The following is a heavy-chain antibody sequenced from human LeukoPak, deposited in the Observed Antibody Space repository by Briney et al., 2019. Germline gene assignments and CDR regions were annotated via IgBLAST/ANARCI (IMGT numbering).Heavy chain of an antibody. J-gene: IGHJ4*02. V-gene: IGHV3-21*01. Sequence: GGSLRLSCAASGFTFSSYTMNWVRQAPGKGLEWVSSVGSGSSYIYYADSVKGRFSISRDNAKNSLYLQLSSLRVEDTAVYYCARARGSCAGGRCYSEYWGQGTLVTVSS. CDR1: GFTFSSYT. CDR2: VGSGSSYI. D-gene: IGHD2-8*02. CDR3: ARARGSCAGGRCYSEY.